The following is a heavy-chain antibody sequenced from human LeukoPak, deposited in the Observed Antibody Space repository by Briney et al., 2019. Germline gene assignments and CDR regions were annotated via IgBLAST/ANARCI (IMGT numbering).Heavy chain of an antibody. D-gene: IGHD5-24*01. Sequence: ASVKVSCKASGGTFSSYAISWVRQASGQGLEWMGWMNPNSGNTGYAQKFQGRVTITRNTSISTAYMELSSLRSEDTAVYYCARDYWGDGYNRYFDYWGQGTLVTVSS. J-gene: IGHJ4*02. CDR2: MNPNSGNT. V-gene: IGHV1-8*03. CDR3: ARDYWGDGYNRYFDY. CDR1: GGTFSSYA.